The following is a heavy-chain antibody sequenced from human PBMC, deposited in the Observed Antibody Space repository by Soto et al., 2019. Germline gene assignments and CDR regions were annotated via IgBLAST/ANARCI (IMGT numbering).Heavy chain of an antibody. CDR2: IYYSGST. CDR3: ARSSGYSPYFDY. Sequence: TLSLTCTVSGGSISSGDYYWSWIRQPPGKGLEWIGYIYYSGSTYYNPSLKSRVTISVDTSKNQFSLKLSSVTAADTAVYYCARSSGYSPYFDYWGQGTLVTVSS. V-gene: IGHV4-30-4*01. CDR1: GGSISSGDYY. D-gene: IGHD3-22*01. J-gene: IGHJ4*02.